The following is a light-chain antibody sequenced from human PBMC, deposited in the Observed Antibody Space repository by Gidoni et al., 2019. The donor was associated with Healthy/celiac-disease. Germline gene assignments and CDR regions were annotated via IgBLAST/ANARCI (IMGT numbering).Light chain of an antibody. V-gene: IGKV3-15*01. CDR3: QQYNNWPPMYT. Sequence: EIVMTQSPATLSVSPGERATLSCRASQSFSSNLAWYQQKPGQAPRLLIHGSSTRATGIPARFSGSGAGTEFTLTISSLQSEDFAVYYCQQYNNWPPMYTFGQGTKLEIK. J-gene: IGKJ2*01. CDR2: GSS. CDR1: QSFSSN.